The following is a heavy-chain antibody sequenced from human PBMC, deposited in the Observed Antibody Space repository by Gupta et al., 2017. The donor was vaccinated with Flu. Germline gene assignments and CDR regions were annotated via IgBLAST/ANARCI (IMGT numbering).Heavy chain of an antibody. J-gene: IGHJ4*02. Sequence: QVQLVESGGGVVQPGRSLRLSCAASGFTFSSYGMHWVRQAPGKGLEWVAVISYDGSNKYYADSVKGRFTISRDNSKNTLYLQMNSLRAEDTAVYYCAKDQGSLRFVEMATTFDYWGQGTLVTVSS. CDR3: AKDQGSLRFVEMATTFDY. CDR1: GFTFSSYG. D-gene: IGHD5-24*01. CDR2: ISYDGSNK. V-gene: IGHV3-30*18.